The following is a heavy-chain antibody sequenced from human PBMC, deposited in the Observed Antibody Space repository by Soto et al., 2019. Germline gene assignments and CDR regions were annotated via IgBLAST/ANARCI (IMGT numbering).Heavy chain of an antibody. CDR1: GGSISSSIYY. Sequence: SETLSLTCTVSGGSISSSIYYWGWIRQPPGKGLEWIGSIYYSGSTYYNPSLKSRVTISVDTSKNQFSLKLSSVTAADTAVYYCARQRDDDYGDYKSAYWGQGTLVTVSS. D-gene: IGHD4-17*01. J-gene: IGHJ4*02. V-gene: IGHV4-39*01. CDR3: ARQRDDDYGDYKSAY. CDR2: IYYSGST.